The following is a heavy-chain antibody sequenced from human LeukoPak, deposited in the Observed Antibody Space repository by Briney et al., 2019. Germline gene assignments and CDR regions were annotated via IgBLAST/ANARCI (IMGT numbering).Heavy chain of an antibody. Sequence: GGSLRLSCAASGFTVSSNYMSWVRQAPGKGLEWVSVIYSGGSTYYADSVKGRFTISRDNSKNTLYLRMNSLRAEDTAVYYCARVLHKRNYDSSDYYGYWGQGTLVTVSS. V-gene: IGHV3-66*01. D-gene: IGHD3-22*01. J-gene: IGHJ4*02. CDR2: IYSGGST. CDR3: ARVLHKRNYDSSDYYGY. CDR1: GFTVSSNY.